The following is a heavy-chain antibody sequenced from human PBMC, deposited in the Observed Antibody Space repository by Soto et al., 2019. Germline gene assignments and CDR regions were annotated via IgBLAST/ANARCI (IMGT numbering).Heavy chain of an antibody. J-gene: IGHJ3*02. CDR2: IYYSGST. V-gene: IGHV4-59*01. CDR3: ARVWGGAFDI. CDR1: GGSISSYY. D-gene: IGHD3-10*01. Sequence: QVQLQESGPGLVKPSETLSLTCTVSGGSISSYYWSWIRQPPGKGLEWIGYIYYSGSTNYNPSLRRRVTISVDTSKNQFSLKLGAVTAADTAVYYCARVWGGAFDIWGQGTMVTVSS.